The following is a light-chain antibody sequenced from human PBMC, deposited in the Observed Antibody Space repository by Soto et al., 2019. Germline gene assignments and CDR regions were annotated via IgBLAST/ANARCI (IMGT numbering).Light chain of an antibody. J-gene: IGKJ1*01. V-gene: IGKV1-5*03. CDR3: QQYNSYSWT. CDR1: QSISSW. CDR2: QAS. Sequence: DIQMTQSPSTLSASVGDRVTITCRASQSISSWLAWYQQKLGKAPKLLLYQASSLESGLPSSFSGSGSGTEFTLTIRSLQPDDFATYYCQQYNSYSWTFGQGTKVEIK.